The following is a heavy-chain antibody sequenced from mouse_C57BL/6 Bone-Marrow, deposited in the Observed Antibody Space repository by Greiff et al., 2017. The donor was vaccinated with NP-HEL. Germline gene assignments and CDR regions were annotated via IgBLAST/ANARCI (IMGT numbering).Heavy chain of an antibody. Sequence: QVQLQQPGAELVMPGASVKLSCKASGYTFTSYWMHWVKQSPGQGLEWIGEIDPSDSYTNYNQKFKGKSTLTVDTSSSTAYMQLSSLTSEDSAVYYCARYYGGSPWYYEVWGTGTTVTVSS. J-gene: IGHJ1*03. D-gene: IGHD1-1*01. CDR1: GYTFTSYW. CDR3: ARYYGGSPWYYEV. CDR2: IDPSDSYT. V-gene: IGHV1-69*01.